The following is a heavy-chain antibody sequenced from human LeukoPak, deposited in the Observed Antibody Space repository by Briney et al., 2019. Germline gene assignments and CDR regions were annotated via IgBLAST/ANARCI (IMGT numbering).Heavy chain of an antibody. J-gene: IGHJ4*02. Sequence: PSETLSLTCAVYGGSFSGYYWSWIRQPPGKGLEWIGEVNHSGSTNYNPSLKSRVTILVDTSKNQFSLKLSSVTAADTAVYYCARGSYDFWSGYSHPYFDYWGQGTLVTVSS. V-gene: IGHV4-34*01. D-gene: IGHD3-3*01. CDR2: VNHSGST. CDR3: ARGSYDFWSGYSHPYFDY. CDR1: GGSFSGYY.